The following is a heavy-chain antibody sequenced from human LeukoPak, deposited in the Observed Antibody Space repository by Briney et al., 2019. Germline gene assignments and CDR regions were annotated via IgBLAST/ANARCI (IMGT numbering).Heavy chain of an antibody. Sequence: GGSLRLSCAASGFTFSSYWMHWVRQAPGKGLVWVSRINSDGSSTSYADSVKGRFTISRDNSKNSLYLQMNSLGTEDTALYYCAKADYYYYYGMDVWGQGTTVTVSS. CDR3: AKADYYYYYGMDV. CDR1: GFTFSSYW. CDR2: INSDGSST. V-gene: IGHV3-74*01. J-gene: IGHJ6*02.